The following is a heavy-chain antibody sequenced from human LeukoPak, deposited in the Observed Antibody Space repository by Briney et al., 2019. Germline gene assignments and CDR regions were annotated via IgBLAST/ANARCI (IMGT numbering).Heavy chain of an antibody. Sequence: ASVKVSCKASGYTFTGYYMHWVRQAPGQGLEWMGWINPNSGGTNYAQKFQGRVTMTRDTSISTAYMELSRLRSDDTAVYYCARDVYVAAAGDYWGQGTLVTVSS. CDR1: GYTFTGYY. D-gene: IGHD6-13*01. CDR3: ARDVYVAAAGDY. V-gene: IGHV1-2*02. J-gene: IGHJ4*02. CDR2: INPNSGGT.